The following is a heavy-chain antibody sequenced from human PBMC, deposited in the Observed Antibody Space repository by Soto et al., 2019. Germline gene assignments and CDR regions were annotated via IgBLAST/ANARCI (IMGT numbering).Heavy chain of an antibody. J-gene: IGHJ4*02. D-gene: IGHD4-4*01. Sequence: PSETLSLTCTVSGGSISSSSYYWSWIRQSPGKGLEWIGYIYYSGSTKYKPSLMSRVTISVDTSKNQFSLKVSSATAADTAVYYCARHSNRNYGLYYFDYWGLGALVTVSS. CDR3: ARHSNRNYGLYYFDY. V-gene: IGHV4-61*05. CDR1: GGSISSSSYY. CDR2: IYYSGST.